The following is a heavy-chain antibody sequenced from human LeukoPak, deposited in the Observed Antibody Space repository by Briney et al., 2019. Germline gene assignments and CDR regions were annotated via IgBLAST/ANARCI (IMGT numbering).Heavy chain of an antibody. J-gene: IGHJ4*02. Sequence: TGGSLRLSCAASGFSFSGYWMSWVRQAPGKGLEWVANINQDGGAQYYGDSVKGQFTISRDNAKNSLYLQMSSLRVEDTAVYYCASWAGNTQSDSWSGPFDYWGQGTLVTVSS. V-gene: IGHV3-7*01. CDR3: ASWAGNTQSDSWSGPFDY. CDR2: INQDGGAQ. D-gene: IGHD3-3*01. CDR1: GFSFSGYW.